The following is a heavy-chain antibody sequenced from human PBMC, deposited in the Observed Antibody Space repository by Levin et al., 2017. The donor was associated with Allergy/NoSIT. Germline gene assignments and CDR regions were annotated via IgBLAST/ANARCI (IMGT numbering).Heavy chain of an antibody. CDR3: ASARDTVMASAFDY. J-gene: IGHJ4*02. CDR1: GFTFNSYD. V-gene: IGHV3-48*03. D-gene: IGHD5-18*01. Sequence: AGGSLRLSCAASGFTFNSYDMNWVRQAPGKGLEWISYISSSGSTIYYADSVKGRFTISRDNAKNSLYLQMNYLRAEDTAVYYCASARDTVMASAFDYWGQGTLVTVSS. CDR2: ISSSGSTI.